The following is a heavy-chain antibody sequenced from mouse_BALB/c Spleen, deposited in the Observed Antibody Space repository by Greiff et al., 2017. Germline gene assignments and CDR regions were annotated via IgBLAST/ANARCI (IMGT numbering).Heavy chain of an antibody. J-gene: IGHJ2*01. CDR2: INPSNGRT. Sequence: VQLQQPGAELVKPGASVKLSCKASGYTFTSYWMHWVKQRPGQGLEWIGEINPSNGRTNYNQKFKGKATLTVDKSSSTAYMQLSSLTSEDSAVYYCARRDDYPDYWGQGTTLTVSS. V-gene: IGHV1S81*02. CDR1: GYTFTSYW. CDR3: ARRDDYPDY. D-gene: IGHD2-4*01.